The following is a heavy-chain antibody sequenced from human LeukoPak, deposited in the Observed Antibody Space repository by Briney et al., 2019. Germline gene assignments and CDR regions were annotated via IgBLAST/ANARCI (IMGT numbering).Heavy chain of an antibody. CDR3: AKATYGDSDFDY. D-gene: IGHD4-17*01. Sequence: PGGSLRLSCAASGFTFDDYAMHWVRQAPGKGLEWVSGISWNSGSIGYADSVKGRFTISRDNAKNSLYLQMNSLRAEDTALYYCAKATYGDSDFDYWGQGTLVTVSS. CDR1: GFTFDDYA. CDR2: ISWNSGSI. J-gene: IGHJ4*02. V-gene: IGHV3-9*01.